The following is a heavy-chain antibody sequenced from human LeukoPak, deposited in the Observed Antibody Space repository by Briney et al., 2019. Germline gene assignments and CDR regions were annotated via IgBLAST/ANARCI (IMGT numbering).Heavy chain of an antibody. CDR3: ASLTMVRGVTITGAYY. J-gene: IGHJ4*02. CDR1: GYSFTSYW. V-gene: IGHV5-51*01. D-gene: IGHD3-10*01. Sequence: GESLKISCKGSGYSFTSYWIGWVRQMPGKGLEWMGIIYPGDSDTRYIPSFQGQVTISADKSISTAYLQWSSLKALDTAMYYCASLTMVRGVTITGAYYWGQGTLVTVSS. CDR2: IYPGDSDT.